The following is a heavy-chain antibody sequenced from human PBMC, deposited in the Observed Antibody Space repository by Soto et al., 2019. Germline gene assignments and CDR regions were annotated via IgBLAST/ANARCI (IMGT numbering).Heavy chain of an antibody. CDR2: IKRDGDEQ. Sequence: PGESLKISCVASGFTFGFYWMTWVRQAPGKGLEWVANIKRDGDEQYYVDSVKGRFTISRDNAKNSVFLQMNSLSVEDTAIYYCARIRANDYEIDYWGQGALVTVSS. CDR1: GFTFGFYW. CDR3: ARIRANDYEIDY. J-gene: IGHJ4*02. D-gene: IGHD4-17*01. V-gene: IGHV3-7*03.